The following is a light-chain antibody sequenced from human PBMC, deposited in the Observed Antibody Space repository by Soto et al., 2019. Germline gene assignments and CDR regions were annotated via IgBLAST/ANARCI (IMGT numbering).Light chain of an antibody. V-gene: IGKV3-11*01. CDR3: HQRQSWPRT. J-gene: IGKJ1*01. Sequence: EFVLTQSPGTLSLSPGDRVTLSCRASQYINTRLAWYQHRPGQAPRLLIYQTSIRAAGIPARFSASGTGTDFTLTISDVQPEDFAVYYCHQRQSWPRTFGQGTKVDI. CDR2: QTS. CDR1: QYINTR.